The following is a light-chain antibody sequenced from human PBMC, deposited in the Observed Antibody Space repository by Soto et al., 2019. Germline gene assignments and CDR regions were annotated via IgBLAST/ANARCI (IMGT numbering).Light chain of an antibody. J-gene: IGKJ4*01. CDR2: LGS. V-gene: IGKV2-28*01. CDR1: QSLLHSNGYNY. Sequence: DIVMTQSPLSLPVTPGEPASISCRSSQSLLHSNGYNYLDWYLQKPGQSPQLLIYLGSNRASGVHDRFSYSGSGTYFTLKISRVEAEDDRVYYFMQALQTPNFGAGTKGEIK. CDR3: MQALQTPN.